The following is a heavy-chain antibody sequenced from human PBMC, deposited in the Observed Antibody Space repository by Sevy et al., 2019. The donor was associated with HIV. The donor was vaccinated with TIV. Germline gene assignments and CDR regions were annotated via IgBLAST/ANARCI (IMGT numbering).Heavy chain of an antibody. Sequence: GGSLRLSCAASGFTVSDNYMSWVRQAPGKGLEWVSLIYSGGSTYYADSVKGRFTISRDNSKNTLYLKMGSLRAEDTAVYYCAGRVTSDSFDIWGQGTMVTVSS. V-gene: IGHV3-66*02. CDR2: IYSGGST. CDR3: AGRVTSDSFDI. D-gene: IGHD5-18*01. J-gene: IGHJ3*02. CDR1: GFTVSDNY.